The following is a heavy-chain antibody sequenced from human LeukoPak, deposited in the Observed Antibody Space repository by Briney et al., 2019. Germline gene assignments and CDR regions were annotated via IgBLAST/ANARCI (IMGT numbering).Heavy chain of an antibody. CDR3: ANGLRVRGYSSPAY. V-gene: IGHV3-30*02. D-gene: IGHD3-10*01. J-gene: IGHJ4*02. CDR2: IRYDGSNK. CDR1: GFTFSSYG. Sequence: PGGSLRLSCAASGFTFSSYGMHWVRQAPGKGLEWVAFIRYDGSNKYYADSVEGRFTISRDNSKNTLYLQMNSLRAEDTAVYYCANGLRVRGYSSPAYWGQGTLVTVSS.